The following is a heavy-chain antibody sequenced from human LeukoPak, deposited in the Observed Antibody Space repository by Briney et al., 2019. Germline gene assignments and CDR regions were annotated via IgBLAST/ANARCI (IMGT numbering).Heavy chain of an antibody. D-gene: IGHD6-19*01. CDR3: ASLSSGWTKGGREELDY. CDR1: GGTFSSYA. Sequence: SVKVSCKASGGTFSSYAISWVRQAPGQGLEWMGGIIPIFGTANYAQKFQGRVTITADKSTSTAYMELSSLRSEDTAVYYCASLSSGWTKGGREELDYWGQGTLVTVSS. CDR2: IIPIFGTA. V-gene: IGHV1-69*06. J-gene: IGHJ4*02.